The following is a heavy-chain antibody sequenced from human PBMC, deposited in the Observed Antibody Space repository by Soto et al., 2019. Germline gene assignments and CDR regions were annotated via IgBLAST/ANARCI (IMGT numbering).Heavy chain of an antibody. CDR2: IIPIFGTA. V-gene: IGHV1-69*13. CDR1: GGTFSSYA. D-gene: IGHD5-12*01. J-gene: IGHJ4*02. CDR3: ARERDGYNLALDY. Sequence: PSVKVSCKASGGTFSSYAISWVRQAPGQGLEWMGGIIPIFGTANYAQKFQGRVTITADESTSTAYMELSSLRSEDTAVYYCARERDGYNLALDYWGQGTLVTVSS.